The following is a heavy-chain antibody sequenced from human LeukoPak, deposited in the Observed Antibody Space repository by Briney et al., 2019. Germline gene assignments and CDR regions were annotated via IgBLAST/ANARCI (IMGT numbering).Heavy chain of an antibody. CDR2: TRSSGYTT. Sequence: QPGGSLRLSCAASGFSFRSFAMSWVRQAPGKGLEWVADTRSSGYTTYYAESVKGRFIISRDNSGNTLYLQMNSLRAEDTAVYFCARDNDYYDLLTYYAFDLWGQGTMVTVSS. D-gene: IGHD3-9*01. V-gene: IGHV3-23*01. J-gene: IGHJ3*01. CDR3: ARDNDYYDLLTYYAFDL. CDR1: GFSFRSFA.